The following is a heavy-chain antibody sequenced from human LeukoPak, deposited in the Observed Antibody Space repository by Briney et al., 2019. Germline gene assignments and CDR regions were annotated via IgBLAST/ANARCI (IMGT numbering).Heavy chain of an antibody. CDR1: GFTFSDHY. CDR2: IYSGGSS. CDR3: ARYHADSVAGFDP. J-gene: IGHJ5*02. V-gene: IGHV3-66*01. Sequence: PGGSLRLSCTASGFTFSDHYMAWVRQAPGKGLEWVSVIYSGGSSHYADSVKGGFTISRDNSKNTLYPQMNSLRVEDTAVYYCARYHADSVAGFDPWGQGTQVTVSS. D-gene: IGHD4-17*01.